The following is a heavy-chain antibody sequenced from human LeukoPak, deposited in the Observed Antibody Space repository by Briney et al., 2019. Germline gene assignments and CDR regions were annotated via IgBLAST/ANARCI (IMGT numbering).Heavy chain of an antibody. CDR3: ASADGYKIDY. V-gene: IGHV4-39*01. CDR1: GDSISGSSYY. J-gene: IGHJ4*02. Sequence: PETLCLTCTVSGDSISGSSYYWGWIRQPPGKGLEWIGNIYYGGSTYYNPALKSRVSISVDTSNNQFSLKVSSVTAADTAVYYCASADGYKIDYWGQGNLGTVSS. CDR2: IYYGGST. D-gene: IGHD5-24*01.